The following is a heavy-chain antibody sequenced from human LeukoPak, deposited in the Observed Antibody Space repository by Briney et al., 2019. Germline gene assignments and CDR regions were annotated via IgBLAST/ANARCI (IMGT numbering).Heavy chain of an antibody. CDR3: ARPYCSSTSCYKVDAFDI. CDR1: GGSISSSSYY. D-gene: IGHD2-2*02. CDR2: IYYSGST. V-gene: IGHV4-39*01. J-gene: IGHJ3*02. Sequence: PSETLSLTCTVSGGSISSSSYYWGWIRQPPGKGLEWIGSIYYSGSTYYNPSLKSRVTISVDTSKNQFSLKLSSVTAADTAVYYCARPYCSSTSCYKVDAFDIWGQGTMVTVSS.